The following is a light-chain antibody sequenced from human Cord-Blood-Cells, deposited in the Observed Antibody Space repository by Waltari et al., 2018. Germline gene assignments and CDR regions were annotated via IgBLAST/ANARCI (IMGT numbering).Light chain of an antibody. CDR1: SSNIGSNT. Sequence: QSVLTQPPSASGTPGQRVTISCSGSSSNIGSNTVNWYQQLPGTAPKLLIYSNKPRPAGVPARFPGSKSGTSASLAISGLQSEDEADYYCAAWDDSLNGRVFGGGTKLTVL. CDR3: AAWDDSLNGRV. CDR2: SNK. V-gene: IGLV1-44*01. J-gene: IGLJ3*02.